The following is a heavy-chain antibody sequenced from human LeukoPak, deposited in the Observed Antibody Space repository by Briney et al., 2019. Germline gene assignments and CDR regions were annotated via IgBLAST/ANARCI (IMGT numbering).Heavy chain of an antibody. V-gene: IGHV4-30-4*08. CDR1: GGSISSGDYY. CDR2: IYYSGSA. Sequence: SETLSLTCTVSGGSISSGDYYWSWIRQPPGKGLQWIGYIYYSGSAYYNPSLKSRLTMSLDTLKNQFSVKLSSVTAADTAVYYCARNRDGYNSFDYWGQGTLVTVSS. CDR3: ARNRDGYNSFDY. J-gene: IGHJ4*02. D-gene: IGHD5-24*01.